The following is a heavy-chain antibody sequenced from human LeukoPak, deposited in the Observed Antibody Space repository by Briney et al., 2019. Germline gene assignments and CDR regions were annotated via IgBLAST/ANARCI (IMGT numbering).Heavy chain of an antibody. CDR3: ARDQGFLEWLFFV. J-gene: IGHJ6*04. CDR2: IYTSGST. V-gene: IGHV4-61*02. D-gene: IGHD3-3*01. Sequence: PSQTLSLTCTVSGGSISSGSYYWSWIRQPAGKGLEWIGRIYTSGSTNYNPSLKSRVTISVDTSKNQFSLKLSSVTAADTAVYYCARDQGFLEWLFFVWGKGTTVTVSS. CDR1: GGSISSGSYY.